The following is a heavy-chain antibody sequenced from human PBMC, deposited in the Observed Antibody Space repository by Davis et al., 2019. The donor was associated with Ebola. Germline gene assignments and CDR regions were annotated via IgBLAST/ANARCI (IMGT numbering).Heavy chain of an antibody. CDR3: ARALGTGNYVDYYGLDV. Sequence: SVKVSCKASGGSFSTYALNWMRQAPGQGLEWVGGIIPSSGTTDYGQKLQGRVPLTADDSTTTVYMELGSLRSEGTAVYYCARALGTGNYVDYYGLDVWGQGTTVTVSS. J-gene: IGHJ6*02. D-gene: IGHD1-7*01. V-gene: IGHV1-69*13. CDR1: GGSFSTYA. CDR2: IIPSSGTT.